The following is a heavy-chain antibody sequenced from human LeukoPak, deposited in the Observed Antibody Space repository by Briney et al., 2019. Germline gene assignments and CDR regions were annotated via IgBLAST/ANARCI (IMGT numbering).Heavy chain of an antibody. D-gene: IGHD5-24*01. V-gene: IGHV4-39*07. Sequence: PSETLSLTCSVSGGSISSSTYYWGWIRQPPGKGLEWIGNIYYSGSTYYNPSLRSRVTISVDTSKNHFSLKLSSVTAADTAVYYCARNRDGYNSFDYWGQGTLVTVSS. CDR2: IYYSGST. J-gene: IGHJ4*02. CDR1: GGSISSSTYY. CDR3: ARNRDGYNSFDY.